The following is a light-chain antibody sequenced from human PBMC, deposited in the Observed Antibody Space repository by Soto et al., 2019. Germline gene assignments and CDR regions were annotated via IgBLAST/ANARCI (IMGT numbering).Light chain of an antibody. Sequence: ETVLTQSPATLSVSPGERATLSCRASQSIGSKLVWYQQKPGQAPRLLIFGASTRATGIPDRFSGSGSGTDFTLTISSLQPEDFATYFCQQSYSAPRTFGLGTKVDIK. CDR3: QQSYSAPRT. CDR2: GAS. CDR1: QSIGSK. V-gene: IGKV3-15*01. J-gene: IGKJ1*01.